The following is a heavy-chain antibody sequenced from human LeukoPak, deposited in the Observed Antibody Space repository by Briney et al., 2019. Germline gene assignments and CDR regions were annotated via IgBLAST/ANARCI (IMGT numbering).Heavy chain of an antibody. V-gene: IGHV3-30-3*01. CDR2: ISYDGSNK. D-gene: IGHD3-22*01. Sequence: GGSLRLSCAASGFTFSSYAMHWVRQAPGKGLEGVAVISYDGSNKYYADSVKGRFTISRDNSKNTLYLQMNSLRAEDTAVYYCARGLSGYYYWGQGTLVTVSS. CDR1: GFTFSSYA. CDR3: ARGLSGYYY. J-gene: IGHJ4*02.